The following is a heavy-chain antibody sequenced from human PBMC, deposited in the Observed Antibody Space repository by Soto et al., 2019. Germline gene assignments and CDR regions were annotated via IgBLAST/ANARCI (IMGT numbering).Heavy chain of an antibody. V-gene: IGHV3-7*05. J-gene: IGHJ3*02. D-gene: IGHD6-25*01. Sequence: EVLLVESGGGLVQPGGSLRLSCAASGFAFGSSWMTWVRQAPGKGLEWVANIKGDGSAKSYLDSVRGRFTVSRDNAENSLFLQMNILRAEDTALYYCARDVPPGSGGYYLDAFDIWGQGTMVTVSS. CDR2: IKGDGSAK. CDR1: GFAFGSSW. CDR3: ARDVPPGSGGYYLDAFDI.